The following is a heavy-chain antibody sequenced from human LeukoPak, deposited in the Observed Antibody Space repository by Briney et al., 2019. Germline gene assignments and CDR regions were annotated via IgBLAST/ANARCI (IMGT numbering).Heavy chain of an antibody. Sequence: TPSETLSLTCAVYGVSFSGYYWSWIRQPPGKGLEWIGEINHSGSTNYNPSLKSRVTISVDTSKNQFSLKLSSVTAADTAVYYCARGRTGSYYDFWSGYSPAYYYYYGMDVWGQGTTVTVSS. CDR2: INHSGST. CDR3: ARGRTGSYYDFWSGYSPAYYYYYGMDV. J-gene: IGHJ6*02. V-gene: IGHV4-34*01. CDR1: GVSFSGYY. D-gene: IGHD3-3*01.